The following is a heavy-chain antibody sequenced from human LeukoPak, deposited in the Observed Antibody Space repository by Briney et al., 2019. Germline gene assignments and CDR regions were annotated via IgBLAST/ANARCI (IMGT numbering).Heavy chain of an antibody. V-gene: IGHV1-8*01. CDR1: GYTFTSYD. CDR3: ARALIVGATDY. CDR2: MNPNSGNT. Sequence: KPGASVSVSCKASGYTFTSYDIKWVRQATGQGLEWMGWMNPNSGNTVYAQKFQGRVTMTRNTSISTAYMELSSLRSEDTAVYYCARALIVGATDYWGQGTLVTVSS. J-gene: IGHJ4*02. D-gene: IGHD1-26*01.